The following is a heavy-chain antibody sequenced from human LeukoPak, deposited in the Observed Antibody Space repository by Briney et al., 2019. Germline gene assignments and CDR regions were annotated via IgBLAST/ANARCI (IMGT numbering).Heavy chain of an antibody. CDR2: MYRGNNV. Sequence: SETLSLTCTVSGVSISSYYWSWIRQTAGNRLEYIGRMYRGNNVNNIPSLRGRVSVSIDRYQNHFTLTLTSVTVADTAVYFCARMSDHQFQDWGQGILVTVSS. CDR1: GVSISSYY. V-gene: IGHV4-4*07. CDR3: ARMSDHQFQD. D-gene: IGHD1-14*01. J-gene: IGHJ4*02.